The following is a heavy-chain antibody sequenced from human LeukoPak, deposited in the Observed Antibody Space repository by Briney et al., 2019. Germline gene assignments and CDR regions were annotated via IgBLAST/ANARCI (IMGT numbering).Heavy chain of an antibody. D-gene: IGHD1-1*01. CDR3: ARDRTGTTPYYYGMDV. J-gene: IGHJ6*02. V-gene: IGHV4-59*01. Sequence: SETLSLTCTVSGGSIRSYYWSWTRQPPGKGLEWIGHIYYSGSTNYNPSLKSRVTVSVDTSKSQFSLKLSSVTAADTAVYYCARDRTGTTPYYYGMDVWGQGTTVTVSS. CDR2: IYYSGST. CDR1: GGSIRSYY.